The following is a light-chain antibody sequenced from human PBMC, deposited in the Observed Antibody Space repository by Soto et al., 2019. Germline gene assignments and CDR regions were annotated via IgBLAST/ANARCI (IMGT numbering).Light chain of an antibody. CDR3: QHYNNWPFT. CDR2: GAS. Sequence: EIVMTQSPATLSVSPGERATLSCRASQSVSSNLAWYQQKPGQAPTLLLYGASARATGIPARFSGSGSGTEFTLTISSLRSEHFAVYYCQHYNNWPFTFGQGTKLEIK. CDR1: QSVSSN. V-gene: IGKV3-15*01. J-gene: IGKJ2*01.